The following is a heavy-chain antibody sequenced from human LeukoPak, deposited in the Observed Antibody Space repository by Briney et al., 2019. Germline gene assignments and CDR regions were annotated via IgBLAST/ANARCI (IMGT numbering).Heavy chain of an antibody. Sequence: GGSLRLSCAASGFTFSSYAMSWVRQAPGKGLEWVSVIYSGGSTYYADSVKGRFTISRDNSKNTLYLHMNSLRAEDTAVYYCARLWYPYYYYGMDVWGQGTTVTVSS. J-gene: IGHJ6*02. CDR2: IYSGGST. D-gene: IGHD2-21*01. CDR1: GFTFSSYA. CDR3: ARLWYPYYYYGMDV. V-gene: IGHV3-66*01.